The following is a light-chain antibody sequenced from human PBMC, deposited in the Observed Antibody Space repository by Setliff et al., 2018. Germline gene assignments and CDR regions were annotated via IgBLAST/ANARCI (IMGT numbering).Light chain of an antibody. J-gene: IGLJ2*01. CDR3: CSYAGSYTFLVV. CDR1: SSDVGGYNY. Sequence: QSALTQPRSVSGSPGQSVTISCTGTSSDVGGYNYVSWYQQHPGKAPKLMIYDVSKRPSGVPDRFSGSKSGNTASLTISGLQAEDEADYYCCSYAGSYTFLVVVGGGTKVTVL. V-gene: IGLV2-11*01. CDR2: DVS.